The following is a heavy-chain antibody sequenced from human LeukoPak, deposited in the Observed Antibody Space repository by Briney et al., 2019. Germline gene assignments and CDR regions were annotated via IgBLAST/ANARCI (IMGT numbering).Heavy chain of an antibody. Sequence: SETLSLTCTVSGGSISSHYWSWMRQPPGKGLEWIGYIYYSGSTNYNPSLKRRVTISVDTSKNQFSLKLSSVTAADTAVYYCARAKATYYDFWSGYYTPYYYYYYMDVWGKGTTVTVSS. CDR2: IYYSGST. V-gene: IGHV4-59*11. J-gene: IGHJ6*03. D-gene: IGHD3-3*01. CDR3: ARAKATYYDFWSGYYTPYYYYYYMDV. CDR1: GGSISSHY.